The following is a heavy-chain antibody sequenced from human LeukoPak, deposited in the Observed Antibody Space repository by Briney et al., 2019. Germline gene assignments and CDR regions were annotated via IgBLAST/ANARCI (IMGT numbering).Heavy chain of an antibody. D-gene: IGHD5-12*01. V-gene: IGHV3-30-3*01. J-gene: IGHJ3*02. Sequence: GGSLRLSCAASGFTFSSYAMHWVRQAPGKGLEWVAVISYDRSNKYYADSVKGRFTISRDNSKNTLYLQMNSLRAEDTAVYYCAKDHQGDTGYEPNAFDIWGQGTMVTVSS. CDR2: ISYDRSNK. CDR3: AKDHQGDTGYEPNAFDI. CDR1: GFTFSSYA.